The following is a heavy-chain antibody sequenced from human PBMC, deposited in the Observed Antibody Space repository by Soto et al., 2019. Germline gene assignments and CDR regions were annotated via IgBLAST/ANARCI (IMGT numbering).Heavy chain of an antibody. CDR1: GGSFSGYY. Sequence: SETLSLTCAVYGGSFSGYYWSWIRQPPGKGLEWIGEINHSGSTNYNPSLKSRVTISVDTSKNQFSLKLSSVTAADTAVYYCATGRTQQLTTRGWFDPWGQGTLVTVSS. CDR3: ATGRTQQLTTRGWFDP. J-gene: IGHJ5*02. CDR2: INHSGST. D-gene: IGHD4-4*01. V-gene: IGHV4-34*01.